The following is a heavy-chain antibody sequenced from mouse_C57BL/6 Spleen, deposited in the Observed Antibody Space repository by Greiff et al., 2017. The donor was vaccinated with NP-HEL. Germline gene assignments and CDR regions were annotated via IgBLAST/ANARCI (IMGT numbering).Heavy chain of an antibody. D-gene: IGHD1-1*01. Sequence: VQLQQPGAELVKPGASVKLSCKASGYTFTSYWMQWVKQRPGQGLEWIGDIDPSNSYTNYNQKFKGKATLTVDTSSSTAYMQLSSLTSEDSAVYYCARTGVGLVGWAMDYWGKGTSVTVSS. J-gene: IGHJ4*01. CDR1: GYTFTSYW. CDR3: ARTGVGLVGWAMDY. V-gene: IGHV1-50*01. CDR2: IDPSNSYT.